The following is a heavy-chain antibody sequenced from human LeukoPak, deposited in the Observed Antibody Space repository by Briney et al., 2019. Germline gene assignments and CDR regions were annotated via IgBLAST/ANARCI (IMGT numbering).Heavy chain of an antibody. CDR3: AREGRYDGSWSSCYCYNFDA. D-gene: IGHD3-10*01. V-gene: IGHV3-30*04. CDR1: GFTFSDYC. Sequence: GGSLRLSCAASGFTFSDYCLHWVRQAPGKGLVWVAVISYDGSKQYYADSVKGRFTISRDNAKNTLYLQMNSLRAEDTAVYYCAREGRYDGSWSSCYCYNFDAWGKGTPVTVSS. CDR2: ISYDGSKQ. J-gene: IGHJ6*03.